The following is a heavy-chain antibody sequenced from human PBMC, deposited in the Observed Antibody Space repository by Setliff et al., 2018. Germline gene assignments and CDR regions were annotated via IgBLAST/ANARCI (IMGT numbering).Heavy chain of an antibody. Sequence: ASVKVSCKASGYSFAKYALHWVRQAPGQGLEWMGWIDPNSGGTNYSQNFQGRVTMTRDTSISTAYMELSRLRSDDTAVYYCARDPIAASGTFWFDPWGQGTLVTVSS. V-gene: IGHV1-2*02. CDR2: IDPNSGGT. CDR3: ARDPIAASGTFWFDP. J-gene: IGHJ5*02. CDR1: GYSFAKYA. D-gene: IGHD6-13*01.